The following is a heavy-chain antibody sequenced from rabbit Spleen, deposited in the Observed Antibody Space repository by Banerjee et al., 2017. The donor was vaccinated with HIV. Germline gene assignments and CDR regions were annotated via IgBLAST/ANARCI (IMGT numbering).Heavy chain of an antibody. V-gene: IGHV1S45*01. CDR2: INIVNGKS. Sequence: EQLVESGGGLVQPEGSLTLTCKASGVSFSGKDVMCWVRQAPGKGLEWIACINIVNGKSVYASWAKGRFIMSRTSSTTVTLQMTRLTAADTATYFCARDSGSSFSSYGMDLWGPGTLVTVS. D-gene: IGHD8-1*01. CDR1: GVSFSGKDV. CDR3: ARDSGSSFSSYGMDL. J-gene: IGHJ6*01.